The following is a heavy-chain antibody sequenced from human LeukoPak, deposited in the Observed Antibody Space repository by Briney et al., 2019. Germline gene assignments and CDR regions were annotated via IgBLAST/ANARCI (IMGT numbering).Heavy chain of an antibody. CDR1: GYTFTGYY. V-gene: IGHV1-2*04. D-gene: IGHD4-23*01. CDR2: INPNSGDT. J-gene: IGHJ2*01. Sequence: ATVKVSCKASGYTFTGYYMHWVRQAPGQGLEWMGWINPNSGDTNYAQKFQGWVTMTRDTSISTAYMELSRLRSDDTAVYYCARAPQDYGGNSRPIENWYFDLWGRGTLVTVSS. CDR3: ARAPQDYGGNSRPIENWYFDL.